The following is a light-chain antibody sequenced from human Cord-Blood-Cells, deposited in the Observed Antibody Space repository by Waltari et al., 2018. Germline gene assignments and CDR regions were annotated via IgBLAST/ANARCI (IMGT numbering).Light chain of an antibody. CDR3: MQALQTPRT. CDR2: LGS. J-gene: IGKJ2*01. CDR1: QSLLHSNGYNY. Sequence: DIVMTQSPLSLPVTPGEPASISCRSSQSLLHSNGYNYLDWYLQKQGQSPQLLIYLGSNRASGVTDRFSGSGSGTDFTLKISRVEAEDVGVYYGMQALQTPRTFGQGTKLEIK. V-gene: IGKV2-28*01.